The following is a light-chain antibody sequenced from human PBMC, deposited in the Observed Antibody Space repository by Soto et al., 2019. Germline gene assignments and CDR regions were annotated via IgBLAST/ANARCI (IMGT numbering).Light chain of an antibody. J-gene: IGLJ3*02. CDR3: QSYDSSLSGWV. CDR2: GNS. V-gene: IGLV1-40*01. Sequence: QSVLTQPPSVSGAPGQRVTISCTGSSSNIGAGYDVHWYQQLPGTAPKPLIYGNSNRPSGVPDRFSGSKSGTSASLAITGLLPEDEADYYCQSYDSSLSGWVFGGGTKLTVL. CDR1: SSNIGAGYD.